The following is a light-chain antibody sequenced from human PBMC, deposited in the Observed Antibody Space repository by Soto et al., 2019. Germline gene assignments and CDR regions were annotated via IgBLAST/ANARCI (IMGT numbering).Light chain of an antibody. CDR1: LSISRF. J-gene: IGKJ5*01. Sequence: DIQMTQSPSSLSASVGDRVTITCRASLSISRFLNWYQVKPGKAPKLLIYAASNLQSGVPSRFSGSGSGTEFTLTISSLQSEDFAVYYCQQYNNWPITFGQGARLEIK. V-gene: IGKV1-39*01. CDR3: QQYNNWPIT. CDR2: AAS.